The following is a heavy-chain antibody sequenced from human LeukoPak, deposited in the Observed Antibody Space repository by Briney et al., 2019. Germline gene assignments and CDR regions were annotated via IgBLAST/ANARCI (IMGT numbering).Heavy chain of an antibody. CDR2: IKQDGSET. J-gene: IGHJ3*01. CDR3: AKSPYGGNPLGTFDL. V-gene: IGHV3-7*01. CDR1: GFTFNNYW. D-gene: IGHD4-23*01. Sequence: PGGSLRLSCAASGFTFNNYWMTWVRLAPGKGLEWVANIKQDGSETYYVDSVKGRFTISRDNAKNSLYLQMNSLRAEDTAVYYCAKSPYGGNPLGTFDLWGRGTMVAVSS.